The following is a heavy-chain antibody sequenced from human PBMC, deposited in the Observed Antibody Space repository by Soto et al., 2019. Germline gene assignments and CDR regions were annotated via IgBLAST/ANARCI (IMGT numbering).Heavy chain of an antibody. CDR2: IYYSGRT. J-gene: IGHJ4*02. CDR3: ARHSNRNYGLYYFDY. V-gene: IGHV4-59*08. D-gene: IGHD4-4*01. CDR1: GGSVSSYY. Sequence: QVQLQESGPGLVKPSETLSLTCTVSGGSVSSYYWSWIRQAPGKGLEWIGYIYYSGRTKYKPSLKRRVTMAVDTSKNQFSLKMSSATAADTAVYYCARHSNRNYGLYYFDYWGLGALVTVSS.